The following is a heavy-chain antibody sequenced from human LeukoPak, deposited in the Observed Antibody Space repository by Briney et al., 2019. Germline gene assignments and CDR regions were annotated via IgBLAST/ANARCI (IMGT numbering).Heavy chain of an antibody. J-gene: IGHJ4*02. V-gene: IGHV1-24*01. D-gene: IGHD3-22*01. Sequence: ASVKVSCKVSGYTLTELSMHWVRQAPGKGLEWMGGFDPEDGETIYAQKFQGRVTMTGDTSTDTAYMELSSLRSEDTAVYYCATVIGGGVYDSTRLGSYYFDYWGQGTLVTVSS. CDR3: ATVIGGGVYDSTRLGSYYFDY. CDR2: FDPEDGET. CDR1: GYTLTELS.